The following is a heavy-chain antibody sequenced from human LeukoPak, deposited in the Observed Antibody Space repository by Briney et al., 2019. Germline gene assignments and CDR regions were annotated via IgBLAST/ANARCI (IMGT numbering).Heavy chain of an antibody. CDR2: IYPGDSDT. Sequence: PGESLKISCKGSGYSFTSYWIGWVRQMPGKGLEWMGIIYPGDSDTRYSPSFQGQVTISADKSISTAYLQWSSLKASDTAMYYCARRAAIAAAGTILDYWGQGTLVTVSS. CDR3: ARRAAIAAAGTILDY. V-gene: IGHV5-51*01. D-gene: IGHD6-13*01. J-gene: IGHJ4*02. CDR1: GYSFTSYW.